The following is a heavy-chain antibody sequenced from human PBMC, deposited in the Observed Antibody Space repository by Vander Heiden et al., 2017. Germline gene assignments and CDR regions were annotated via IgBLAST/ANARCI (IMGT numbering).Heavy chain of an antibody. D-gene: IGHD1-26*01. CDR1: AFTSTLYA. CDR3: AKDFVRSGSYGGWFDP. J-gene: IGHJ5*02. Sequence: EGQLLEPGGCLVQPGGSLRLSSSASAFTSTLYAISWVRQAPGKGLEWVSAISGSGGSTYYADSVKGRFTISRDNSKNTLYLKMNSLRAEDTDVYYCAKDFVRSGSYGGWFDPWGQGTLVTVSS. CDR2: ISGSGGST. V-gene: IGHV3-23*01.